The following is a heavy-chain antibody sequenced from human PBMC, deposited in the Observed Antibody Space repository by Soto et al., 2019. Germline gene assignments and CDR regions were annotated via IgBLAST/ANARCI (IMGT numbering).Heavy chain of an antibody. CDR1: GFTFSGSA. J-gene: IGHJ6*04. D-gene: IGHD3-10*01. Sequence: GGSRRLSCAASGFTFSGSAMHWVRQASGKGLEWVGRIRRKANSYTNAYAASVKGRFTTSRDDSKNTAYLQMNSRKTEDTAVYYCTRPRADYYGSGLDVWGKGTTVTVSS. V-gene: IGHV3-73*01. CDR3: TRPRADYYGSGLDV. CDR2: IRRKANSYTN.